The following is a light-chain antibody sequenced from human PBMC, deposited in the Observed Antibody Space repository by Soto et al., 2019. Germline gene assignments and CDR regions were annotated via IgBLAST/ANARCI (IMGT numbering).Light chain of an antibody. CDR1: QSVSRT. CDR3: QQLNSYPLT. J-gene: IGKJ4*01. CDR2: DAS. V-gene: IGKV1-5*01. Sequence: GDRVTFTCRASQSVSRTLAWYQQKPGKAPNLLIYDASTLERGDPSRFSGSGSGTEFTLTISSLQPDDFATYYCQQLNSYPLTFGGGTKVEIK.